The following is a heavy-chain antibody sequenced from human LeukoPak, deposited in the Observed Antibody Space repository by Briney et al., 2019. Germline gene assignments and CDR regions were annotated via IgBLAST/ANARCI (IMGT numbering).Heavy chain of an antibody. Sequence: GASVKVSCKASGYTFTGYYMHWVRQAPGQGLEWMGWISPNSGGTNYAQKFQGRVTMTRDTSISTAYMELSRLRSDDTAVYYCARDGLRFVVVAATPNWFDPWGQGTLVTVSS. D-gene: IGHD2-15*01. CDR2: ISPNSGGT. J-gene: IGHJ5*02. CDR1: GYTFTGYY. V-gene: IGHV1-2*02. CDR3: ARDGLRFVVVAATPNWFDP.